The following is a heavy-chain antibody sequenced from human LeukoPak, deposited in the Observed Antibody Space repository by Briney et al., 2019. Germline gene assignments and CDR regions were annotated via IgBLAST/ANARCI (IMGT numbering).Heavy chain of an antibody. J-gene: IGHJ4*02. D-gene: IGHD3-16*02. CDR1: GYTLTELS. V-gene: IGHV1-24*01. CDR3: AIDIRPKSGPRLPLDY. CDR2: FDPEDGET. Sequence: ASVKVFCKVSGYTLTELSMHWVRQAPGKGLEWMGGFDPEDGETIYAQKFQGRVTMTEDTSTDTAYMELSSLRSEDTAVYYCAIDIRPKSGPRLPLDYWGQGTLVTVSS.